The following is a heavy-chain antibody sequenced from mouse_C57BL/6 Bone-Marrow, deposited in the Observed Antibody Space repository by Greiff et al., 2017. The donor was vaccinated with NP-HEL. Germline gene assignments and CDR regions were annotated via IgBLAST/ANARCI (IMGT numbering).Heavy chain of an antibody. CDR3: ARSLYYAY. Sequence: QVQLQQPGAELVMPGASVKLSCKASGYTFTSYWMHWVKQRPGQGLEWIGEIDPSDSYTNYNQKFKGKSTLTVDKSSSTAYLQLSSLTSEDTAVYYCARSLYYAYWGQGTSVTVSS. V-gene: IGHV1-69*01. D-gene: IGHD2-1*01. CDR2: IDPSDSYT. CDR1: GYTFTSYW. J-gene: IGHJ4*01.